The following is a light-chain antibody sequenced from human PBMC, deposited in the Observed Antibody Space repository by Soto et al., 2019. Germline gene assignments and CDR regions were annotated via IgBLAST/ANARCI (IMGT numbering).Light chain of an antibody. CDR2: DAS. V-gene: IGKV1-5*01. J-gene: IGKJ1*01. CDR3: QQYNSYSRT. Sequence: DIQMTQSPSTLSASVGDRVTITCRASQSISSYLAWYQQKPGKAPKLLIYDASSLERGVPSRFTGSGSGTEFTLTISSLQPADFATYYCQQYNSYSRTFGQGTKVDIK. CDR1: QSISSY.